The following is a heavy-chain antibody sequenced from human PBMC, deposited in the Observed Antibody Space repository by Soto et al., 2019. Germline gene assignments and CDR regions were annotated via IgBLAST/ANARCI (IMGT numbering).Heavy chain of an antibody. V-gene: IGHV3-15*01. Sequence: PGGSLRLSCTASGFTCSNAWMTWVRQAPGKGLEWVGRIKSKTDGGTTDYAAPVKGRFTISRDDSKNTMYLQMNSLKTEDTAVYYCTIPRGPMIRPWGQGTLVTVSS. CDR2: IKSKTDGGTT. D-gene: IGHD3-22*01. J-gene: IGHJ5*02. CDR3: TIPRGPMIRP. CDR1: GFTCSNAW.